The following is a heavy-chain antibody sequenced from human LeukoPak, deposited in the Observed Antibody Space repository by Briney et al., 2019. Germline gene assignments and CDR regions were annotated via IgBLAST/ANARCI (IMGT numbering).Heavy chain of an antibody. CDR3: ARQYSSSWYSQVGAFDI. D-gene: IGHD6-13*01. CDR1: GFTFSGYE. CDR2: ISSSGSTI. J-gene: IGHJ3*02. V-gene: IGHV3-48*03. Sequence: GSLRLSCAASGFTFSGYEMNWVRQAPGKGLEWVSYISSSGSTIYYADSVKGRFTISRDNAKNSLYLQMNSLRAEDTAVYYCARQYSSSWYSQVGAFDIWGQGTMVTVSS.